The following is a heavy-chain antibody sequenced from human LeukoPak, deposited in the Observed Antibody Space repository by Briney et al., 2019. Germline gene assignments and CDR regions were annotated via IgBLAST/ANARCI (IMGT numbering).Heavy chain of an antibody. CDR3: ARDMGRAWYGPPDY. CDR1: GFTFSSYG. J-gene: IGHJ4*02. D-gene: IGHD6-13*01. CDR2: ISYDGSDK. V-gene: IGHV3-33*08. Sequence: GGSLRLSCAASGFTFSSYGMHWVRQAPGKGLEWVALISYDGSDKDYADSVKGRFRIARDNSKNTLYLQMNSLRAEDTAVYFCARDMGRAWYGPPDYWGQGTLVTVSS.